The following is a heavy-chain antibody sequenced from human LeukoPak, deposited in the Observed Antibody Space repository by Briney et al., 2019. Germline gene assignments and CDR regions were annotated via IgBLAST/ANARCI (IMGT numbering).Heavy chain of an antibody. CDR3: AIEAYYYYYYMDV. V-gene: IGHV1-69*05. CDR2: IISIFGTA. J-gene: IGHJ6*03. Sequence: ASVKVSCKASGGTFSSYAISWVRKAPGQGLEWMGRIISIFGTANYAQKFQGRVTITTDESKSTAYMELSSLRSEDTAVYYCAIEAYYYYYYMDVWGKGTTVTVSS. CDR1: GGTFSSYA.